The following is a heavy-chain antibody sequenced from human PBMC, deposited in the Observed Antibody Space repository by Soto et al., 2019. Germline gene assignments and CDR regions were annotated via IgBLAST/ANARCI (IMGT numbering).Heavy chain of an antibody. Sequence: EVPLLESGGGLVQPGGSLRLSCAASGFTFSNYAMSWVRQAPGKGLEWVSVIRGSTESTYYADSVTGRFTISRDNSKNTLYLQMHSLRVEDTGVYYCAKVVRSGYYAAAFDYWGQGTLVTASS. J-gene: IGHJ4*02. CDR2: IRGSTEST. CDR1: GFTFSNYA. V-gene: IGHV3-23*01. CDR3: AKVVRSGYYAAAFDY. D-gene: IGHD5-12*01.